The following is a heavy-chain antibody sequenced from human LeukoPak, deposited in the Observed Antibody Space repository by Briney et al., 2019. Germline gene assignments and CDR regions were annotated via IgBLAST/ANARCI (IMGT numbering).Heavy chain of an antibody. CDR1: GFTFSSYG. D-gene: IGHD4-17*01. CDR2: ISYDGSNK. CDR3: AKDHGYGDYPVYYYGMDV. J-gene: IGHJ6*02. V-gene: IGHV3-30*18. Sequence: GGSLRLSCAASGFTFSSYGMHWVRQAPGKGLEWVAVISYDGSNKYYADSVKGRFTISRDNSKNTLYLQMNSLRAEDTAVYYCAKDHGYGDYPVYYYGMDVWGQGTTVTVSS.